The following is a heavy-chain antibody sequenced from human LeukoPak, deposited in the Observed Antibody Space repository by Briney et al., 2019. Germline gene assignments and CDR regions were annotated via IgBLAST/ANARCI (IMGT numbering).Heavy chain of an antibody. CDR1: GGSIGGGTYY. CDR2: IHYSGST. Sequence: SQTLSLTCTVSGGSIGGGTYYWSWIRQHPGKDLEWIGYIHYSGSTYYNPSLESRLAISLDTSQNQLSLQLTSVTAADTAVYYCARGPPPDFDYWGQGTLVTVSS. J-gene: IGHJ4*02. V-gene: IGHV4-31*03. CDR3: ARGPPPDFDY.